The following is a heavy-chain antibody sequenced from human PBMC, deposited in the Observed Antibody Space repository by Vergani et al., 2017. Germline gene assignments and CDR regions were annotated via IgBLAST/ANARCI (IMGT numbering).Heavy chain of an antibody. CDR2: IQFDGSNQ. Sequence: QVQLVESGGGVVQRGGSLRLSCATSGFTLSNYTMQWTRQGPGKGLEFVAFIQFDGSNQYYADSVKGRFTLSRDFSKTTLYLQMNSLRTDDTATYYCAKHFRGWGIDYWGQGTQVIVSS. CDR1: GFTLSNYT. CDR3: AKHFRGWGIDY. V-gene: IGHV3-30*02. J-gene: IGHJ4*02. D-gene: IGHD3-16*01.